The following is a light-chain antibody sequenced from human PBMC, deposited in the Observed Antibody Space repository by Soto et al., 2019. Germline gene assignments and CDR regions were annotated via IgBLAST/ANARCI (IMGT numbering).Light chain of an antibody. Sequence: SYELTQPPSVSVSPGQTASITCSGEKLGDKFAWWYRQKPGQSPVLVISQDNKRPSGIPERFSGSNSGNTATLTISGTQAMDEADYYCQAWDSNTNYVFGSGTKVTVL. CDR2: QDN. J-gene: IGLJ1*01. V-gene: IGLV3-1*01. CDR3: QAWDSNTNYV. CDR1: KLGDKF.